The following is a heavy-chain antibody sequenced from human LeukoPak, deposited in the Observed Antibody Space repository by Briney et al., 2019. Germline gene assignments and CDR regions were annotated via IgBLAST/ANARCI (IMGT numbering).Heavy chain of an antibody. J-gene: IGHJ5*02. Sequence: PSETLSLTCTVSGGSISSYYWSWIRQPPGKGLEWIGYIYYSGSTNYNPSLKSRVTISVDTSKNQFSLKLSSVTAADTAVYYCARHSYYDFWSGYSGPNWFDPWGQGTLVTVSS. CDR3: ARHSYYDFWSGYSGPNWFDP. V-gene: IGHV4-59*08. D-gene: IGHD3-3*01. CDR1: GGSISSYY. CDR2: IYYSGST.